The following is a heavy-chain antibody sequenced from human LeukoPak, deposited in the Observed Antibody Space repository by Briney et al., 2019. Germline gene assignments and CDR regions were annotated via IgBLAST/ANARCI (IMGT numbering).Heavy chain of an antibody. D-gene: IGHD2-21*02. V-gene: IGHV5-51*01. CDR3: AGQTEKAVDY. J-gene: IGHJ4*02. CDR2: IFPGDSDT. CDR1: RYSFTTSW. Sequence: GESLKISCKISRYSFTTSWIGCVRQMPGKGLEWMGIIFPGDSDTRYSPSFQGQVTISADKYTSTAYLQWSSLRASDTAMYYCAGQTEKAVDYWGQGTLVTVSS.